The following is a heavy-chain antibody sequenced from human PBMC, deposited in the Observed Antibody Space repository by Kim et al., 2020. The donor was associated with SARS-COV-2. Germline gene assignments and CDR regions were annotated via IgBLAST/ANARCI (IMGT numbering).Heavy chain of an antibody. Sequence: GGSLRLSCAASGFTFSSYGMHWVRQAPGKGLEWVAVISYDGSNKYYADSVKGRFTISRDNSKNTLYLQMNSLRAEDTAVYYCAKDPSGSYYGYFDYWGQG. CDR1: GFTFSSYG. J-gene: IGHJ4*02. CDR3: AKDPSGSYYGYFDY. V-gene: IGHV3-30*18. D-gene: IGHD1-26*01. CDR2: ISYDGSNK.